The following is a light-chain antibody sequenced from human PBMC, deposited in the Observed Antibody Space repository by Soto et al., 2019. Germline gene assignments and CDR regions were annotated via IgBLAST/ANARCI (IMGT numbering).Light chain of an antibody. CDR1: QSVSNNY. J-gene: IGKJ5*01. CDR3: QQYSSSTIT. CDR2: GAS. Sequence: EIVLTQSPGTLSLSPGERATLSCRASQSVSNNYLAWYQQKPGQAPRLLIYGASNRATGIPDRFSGGGSGTDFSLTISSLDPEDFAVYYCQQYSSSTITFGQGTRLEIK. V-gene: IGKV3-20*01.